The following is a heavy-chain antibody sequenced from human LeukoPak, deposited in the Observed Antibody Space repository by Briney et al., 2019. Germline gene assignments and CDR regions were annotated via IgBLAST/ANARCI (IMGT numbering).Heavy chain of an antibody. J-gene: IGHJ3*02. V-gene: IGHV1-18*01. CDR2: ISAYNGNT. Sequence: RASVKVSCKASGYTFTSYGISWVRQAPGQGLEWMGWISAYNGNTNYAQKLQGRVTMTADTSTSTAYMELRRLRSDGTAVYYCARDHIEVAGNAAFDIWGQGKMVIVSS. CDR1: GYTFTSYG. D-gene: IGHD6-19*01. CDR3: ARDHIEVAGNAAFDI.